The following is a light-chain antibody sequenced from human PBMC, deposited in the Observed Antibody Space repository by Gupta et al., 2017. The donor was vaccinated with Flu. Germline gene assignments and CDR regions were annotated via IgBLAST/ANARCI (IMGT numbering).Light chain of an antibody. CDR2: EDS. Sequence: DYVSWYQHHPGEAPKLVIYEDSYRPSGISGRFSASKSGNTASLTISGLQGEDEADYYCSSFTTSSTWVFGGGTKLTVL. CDR1: DY. V-gene: IGLV2-14*01. J-gene: IGLJ3*02. CDR3: SSFTTSSTWV.